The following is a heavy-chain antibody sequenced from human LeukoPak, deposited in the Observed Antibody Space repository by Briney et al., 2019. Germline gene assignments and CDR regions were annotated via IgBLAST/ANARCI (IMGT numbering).Heavy chain of an antibody. J-gene: IGHJ4*02. CDR2: IKQDGSEK. CDR1: GFTFSSYG. Sequence: GGSLRLSCAASGFTFSSYGMHWVRQAPGKGLEWVANIKQDGSEKYYVDSVKGRFTISRDNAKNSLYLQMNSLRAEDTAVYYCAREGQFWSGYYVDYWGQGTLVTVSS. CDR3: AREGQFWSGYYVDY. D-gene: IGHD3-3*01. V-gene: IGHV3-7*01.